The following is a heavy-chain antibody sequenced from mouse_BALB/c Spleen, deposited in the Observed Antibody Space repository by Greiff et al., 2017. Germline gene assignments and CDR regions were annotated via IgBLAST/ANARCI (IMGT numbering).Heavy chain of an antibody. J-gene: IGHJ3*01. CDR3: ARYGYDGGDWFAY. D-gene: IGHD2-2*01. Sequence: QVQLQQPGAELVRPGASVKLSCKASGYSFTSYWMNWVKQSPGQGLEWIGMIHPSDSATSFNQKFKDKATLTVDKSSSTDFMQLSSPTSEDSAVYYCARYGYDGGDWFAYWGQGTLVTVSA. CDR2: IHPSDSAT. CDR1: GYSFTSYW. V-gene: IGHV1-61*01.